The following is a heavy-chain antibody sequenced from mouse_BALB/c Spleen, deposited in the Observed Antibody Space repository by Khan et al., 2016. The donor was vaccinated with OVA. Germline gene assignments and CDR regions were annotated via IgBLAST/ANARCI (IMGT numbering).Heavy chain of an antibody. V-gene: IGHV1S137*01. CDR2: ISTYNGYI. CDR3: ARGGNGFDY. CDR1: GYTFTDYV. Sequence: QVQLQQSGPEVVRPGVSVKISCKGSGYTFTDYVMHWVKQSHAKSLEWIGIISTYNGYINYSQKLKDKATMTVDKSSSTAYMELARLTSEDSAIYFCARGGNGFDYWGQGTTLTVSS. J-gene: IGHJ2*01. D-gene: IGHD2-1*01.